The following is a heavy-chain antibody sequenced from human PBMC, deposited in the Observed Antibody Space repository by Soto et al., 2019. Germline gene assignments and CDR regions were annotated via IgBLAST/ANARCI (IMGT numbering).Heavy chain of an antibody. Sequence: GQGLEWMGWISSYNGNTKYAQKLKGRVTMTTDTSKSTAYMELRSLRSDDTAVYYCASVYQIEVGIRDTLPVSAGLLNRASDL. V-gene: IGHV1-18*01. CDR3: ASVYQIEVGIRDTLPVSAGLLNRASDL. CDR2: ISSYNGNT. J-gene: IGHJ2*01. D-gene: IGHD2-15*01.